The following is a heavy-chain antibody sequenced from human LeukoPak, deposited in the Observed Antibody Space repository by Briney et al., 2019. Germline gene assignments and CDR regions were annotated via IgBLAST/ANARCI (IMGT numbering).Heavy chain of an antibody. CDR1: GFRFRDYS. CDR2: VSGDSVAM. V-gene: IGHV3-48*04. Sequence: GGSLRLSCAASGFRFRDYSMNWVRQAPGKGLEWISYVSGDSVAMYYAESVKGRFTISRDNAKNSLFLQMNTLRVEDTAVYYCARDYIYASDMWGQGTMVTVSS. J-gene: IGHJ3*02. D-gene: IGHD2/OR15-2a*01. CDR3: ARDYIYASDM.